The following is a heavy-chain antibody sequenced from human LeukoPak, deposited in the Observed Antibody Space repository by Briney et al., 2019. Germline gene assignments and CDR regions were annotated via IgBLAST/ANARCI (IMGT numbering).Heavy chain of an antibody. CDR1: GYTITNYD. V-gene: IGHV1-8*01. Sequence: GASVTLSCKTSGYTITNYDINWVRQASGQGLEWMGWVNPDSGDTGYAQKFQGRLTMTTNTSSRMAYMEMTSLRSDDTAVYYCTRDWTYWGPGTLVTVSS. D-gene: IGHD1-1*01. J-gene: IGHJ4*02. CDR2: VNPDSGDT. CDR3: TRDWTY.